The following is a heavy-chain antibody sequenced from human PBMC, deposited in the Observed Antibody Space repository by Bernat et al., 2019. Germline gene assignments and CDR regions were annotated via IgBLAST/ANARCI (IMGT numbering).Heavy chain of an antibody. CDR1: GFSLSTSGVG. CDR2: IYWDDDK. J-gene: IGHJ4*02. Sequence: QITLKESGPTLVKPTQTLTLTCTFSGFSLSTSGVGVGWIRQPPGKALEWLALIYWDDDKRYSPPLKSRLTITKDTSKNQVVLTMTNMDPVDTATYYCARVDTAMVTFDYWGQGTLVTVSS. D-gene: IGHD5-18*01. CDR3: ARVDTAMVTFDY. V-gene: IGHV2-5*02.